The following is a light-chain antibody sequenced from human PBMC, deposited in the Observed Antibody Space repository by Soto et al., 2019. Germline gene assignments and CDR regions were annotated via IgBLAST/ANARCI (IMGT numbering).Light chain of an antibody. Sequence: QSVVTQPPSVSGAPGQRVTISCTGSSSNIGAGYDVHWYQQLPGTAPKLLIYGNSNRPSGVPDRFSGSKSGTSASLAITGLQAEDEADYYCQSYDSSLSAFFGTETKVTVL. V-gene: IGLV1-40*01. CDR1: SSNIGAGYD. CDR3: QSYDSSLSAF. J-gene: IGLJ1*01. CDR2: GNS.